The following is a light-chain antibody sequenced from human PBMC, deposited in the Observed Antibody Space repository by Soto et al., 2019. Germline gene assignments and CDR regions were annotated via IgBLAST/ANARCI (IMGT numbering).Light chain of an antibody. CDR2: LRS. CDR3: MQALQIPIT. CDR1: QSLLNSNGYNY. Sequence: EIVMTQSPLSLPVTPGEPASISCRSSQSLLNSNGYNYSDWYLQKPGQSPQLLIYLRSNRASGVHDRFSCSGSGTEFTLKISRVEAEDVGVYRCMQALQIPITFGQGKRLEIK. J-gene: IGKJ5*01. V-gene: IGKV2-28*01.